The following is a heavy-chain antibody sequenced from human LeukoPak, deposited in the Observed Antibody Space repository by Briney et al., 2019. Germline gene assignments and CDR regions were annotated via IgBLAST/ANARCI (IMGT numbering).Heavy chain of an antibody. D-gene: IGHD3-22*01. Sequence: ASVTVSCKSSVYTFPIYGIGWVRRAPGQGLEWVGWISTYHGDTNYAQKLQGRVTMTTDTSTSTAYMELRSLRSDDTAVYYCARGGYYYDSSGYRFDYWGQGTLVTVSS. J-gene: IGHJ4*02. CDR3: ARGGYYYDSSGYRFDY. V-gene: IGHV1-18*01. CDR1: VYTFPIYG. CDR2: ISTYHGDT.